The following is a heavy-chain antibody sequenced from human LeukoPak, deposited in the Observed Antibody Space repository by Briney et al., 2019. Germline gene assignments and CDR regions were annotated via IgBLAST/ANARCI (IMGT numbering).Heavy chain of an antibody. D-gene: IGHD5-12*01. Sequence: GGSLRLSCAASGFTFSDYAMSWVRQAPGQGLEWVSAIRGSGGSTYYADSVKGRFTISRDNSKNTLYLQMNSLRAEDTAVYYCARGYGLGYFDYWGQGTLVTVSS. V-gene: IGHV3-23*01. CDR3: ARGYGLGYFDY. CDR1: GFTFSDYA. CDR2: IRGSGGST. J-gene: IGHJ4*02.